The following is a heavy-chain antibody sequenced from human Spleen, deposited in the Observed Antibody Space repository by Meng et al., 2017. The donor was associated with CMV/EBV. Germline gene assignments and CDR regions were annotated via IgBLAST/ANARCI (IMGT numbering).Heavy chain of an antibody. CDR3: ARLTGAREFYDNSGYHDH. Sequence: ASVKVSCKASGYTFTGYYMHWVRQAPGQGLEWMGWINPKIGITNYAPKFQGRVTMTSDTSITTVYIELRRLRSDDTAMYYCARLTGAREFYDNSGYHDHWGQGTLVTVSS. CDR2: INPKIGIT. V-gene: IGHV1-2*02. D-gene: IGHD3-22*01. J-gene: IGHJ5*02. CDR1: GYTFTGYY.